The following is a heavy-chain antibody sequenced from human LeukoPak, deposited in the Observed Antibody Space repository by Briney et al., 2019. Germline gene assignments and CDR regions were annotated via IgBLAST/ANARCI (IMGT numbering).Heavy chain of an antibody. D-gene: IGHD2-15*01. CDR1: GFTFSSYA. J-gene: IGHJ5*02. CDR3: ARDLVVVAATGGPWGFDP. Sequence: GGSLRLSCAASGFTFSSYAMSWVRQAPGKGLEWVSAISGSGGSTYYADSVRGRFTISRDNAKNSLYLQMNSLRAEDTAVYYCARDLVVVAATGGPWGFDPWGQGTLVTVSS. CDR2: ISGSGGST. V-gene: IGHV3-23*01.